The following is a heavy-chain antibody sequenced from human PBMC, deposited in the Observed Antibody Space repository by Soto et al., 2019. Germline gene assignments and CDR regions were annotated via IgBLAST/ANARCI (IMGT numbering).Heavy chain of an antibody. CDR1: GFTFTNYF. CDR2: ISPYDGST. V-gene: IGHV1-46*01. D-gene: IGHD1-26*01. J-gene: IGHJ6*02. Sequence: QVQLVQSGAEVKKPGASVKVSCKASGFTFTNYFFHWVRQAPRQGLEWMGIISPYDGSTNYGQSLQGRLTRTSDTSTSTVYMELSSLRSEDTAVYYCARGDGRGSTGFYYYYGMDVWGHGTTVTVSS. CDR3: ARGDGRGSTGFYYYYGMDV.